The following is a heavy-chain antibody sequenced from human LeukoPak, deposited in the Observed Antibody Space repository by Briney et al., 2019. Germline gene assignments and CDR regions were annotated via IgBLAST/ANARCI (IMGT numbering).Heavy chain of an antibody. V-gene: IGHV3-73*01. Sequence: PGGSLRLSCAASGFTFSGSAMHWVRQASGKGLEWVGRIRSKANSYATAYAASVKGRFTISRDDSKNTAYLQMNSLKTEDTAVYYCTRQFGGNSGWFDPWGQGTLVTVSS. CDR3: TRQFGGNSGWFDP. CDR2: IRSKANSYAT. J-gene: IGHJ5*02. D-gene: IGHD4-23*01. CDR1: GFTFSGSA.